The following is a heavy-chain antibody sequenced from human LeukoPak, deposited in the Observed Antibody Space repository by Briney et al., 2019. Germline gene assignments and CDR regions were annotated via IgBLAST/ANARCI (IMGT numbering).Heavy chain of an antibody. CDR1: GYSFSNNW. CDR3: ARHFNQYHDSGSYYSNYWYFDL. D-gene: IGHD3-10*01. V-gene: IGHV5-10-1*01. Sequence: GESLRVSCQGSGYSFSNNWISWVRQMPGKGLEWMGRIDPRDSYITYSPSFQGHVTISVDKSITTAYLQWSTLKASDTATHYCARHFNQYHDSGSYYSNYWYFDLWGRGTLVTVSS. J-gene: IGHJ2*01. CDR2: IDPRDSYI.